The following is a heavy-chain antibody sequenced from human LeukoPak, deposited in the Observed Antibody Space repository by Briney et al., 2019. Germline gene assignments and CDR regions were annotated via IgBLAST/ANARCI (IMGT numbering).Heavy chain of an antibody. CDR3: ARDKGTVTLYYYYGMDV. CDR2: IWYDGSNK. J-gene: IGHJ6*02. CDR1: GFTFSSYG. Sequence: GGSLRHSCAASGFTFSSYGMHWVRQAPGKGLEWVAVIWYDGSNKYYADSVKGRFTISRDNSKNTLYLQMNSLRAEDTAVYYCARDKGTVTLYYYYGMDVWGQGTTVTVSS. V-gene: IGHV3-33*01. D-gene: IGHD4-17*01.